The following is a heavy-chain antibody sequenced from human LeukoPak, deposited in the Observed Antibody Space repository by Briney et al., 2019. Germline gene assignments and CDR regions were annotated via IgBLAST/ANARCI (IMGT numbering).Heavy chain of an antibody. CDR2: ISGSGGRT. CDR3: ANGRQWLPRGPLDY. J-gene: IGHJ4*02. V-gene: IGHV3-23*01. D-gene: IGHD3-22*01. CDR1: GSTFRSYA. Sequence: GGPLRPSCAAPGSTFRSYAMSWVRQAQGKGLEWASDISGSGGRTYYADSVKGRFTISRDNSKNTLYLQMNSLRAEDTAVYYCANGRQWLPRGPLDYWGQGTLVTVSS.